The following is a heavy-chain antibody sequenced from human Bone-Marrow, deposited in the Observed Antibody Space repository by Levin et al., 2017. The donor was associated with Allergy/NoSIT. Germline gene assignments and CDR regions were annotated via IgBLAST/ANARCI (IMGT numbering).Heavy chain of an antibody. CDR3: AGGDSGSYHFDY. J-gene: IGHJ4*02. Sequence: GGSLRLSCATSGFTFRTHGMHWVRQAPGKGLEWVAVIWFDGSQKYYADSVKGRFTISRDNSKNKLWLQMNSLRGEDTALYYCAGGDSGSYHFDYWGQGTLVTVSS. D-gene: IGHD1-26*01. V-gene: IGHV3-33*03. CDR2: IWFDGSQK. CDR1: GFTFRTHG.